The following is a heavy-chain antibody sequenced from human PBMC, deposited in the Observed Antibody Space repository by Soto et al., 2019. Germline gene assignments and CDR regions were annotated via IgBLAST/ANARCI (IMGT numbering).Heavy chain of an antibody. D-gene: IGHD3-3*01. CDR2: IYDSGDA. CDR3: VSSRTAVFGDALDI. J-gene: IGHJ3*02. CDR1: GGSISSYF. Sequence: SETLSLTCSVSGGSISSYFKNWIRQAPGKGLEWIGCIYDSGDANYNPSLKSRVTISLDTSKNQFSLKLSSVTAADTAVYYCVSSRTAVFGDALDIWALGTMATVSS. V-gene: IGHV4-59*03.